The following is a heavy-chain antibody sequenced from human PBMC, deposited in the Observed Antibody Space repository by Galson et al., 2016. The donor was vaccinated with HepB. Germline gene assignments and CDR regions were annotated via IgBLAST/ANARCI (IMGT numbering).Heavy chain of an antibody. V-gene: IGHV4-31*03. Sequence: TLSLTCTVSGGSISGRGYYWSWIRQHPGKGLEWIGYIYYSGGTYYNPSLQSRLTISLDTSKNHFSLKLDSVTAADTAVYYCAGYEVVSFDYWGQGTLVTVSS. CDR1: GGSISGRGYY. J-gene: IGHJ4*02. CDR2: IYYSGGT. D-gene: IGHD2-15*01. CDR3: AGYEVVSFDY.